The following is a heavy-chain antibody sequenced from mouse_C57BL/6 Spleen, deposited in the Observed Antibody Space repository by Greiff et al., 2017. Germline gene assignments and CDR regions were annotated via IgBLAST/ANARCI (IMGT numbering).Heavy chain of an antibody. CDR3: ARGWVYVAY. CDR1: GYTFTDYY. Sequence: VQLQQSGPELVKPGASVKMSCKASGYTFTDYYMQWVKQSHGKSLEWIGDINPNNGDTFYNQKFKGKATLTVDKSSRTAYMQLNSLTSEDSAVYYCARGWVYVAYWGQGTLVTVSA. J-gene: IGHJ3*01. D-gene: IGHD2-3*01. V-gene: IGHV1-18*01. CDR2: INPNNGDT.